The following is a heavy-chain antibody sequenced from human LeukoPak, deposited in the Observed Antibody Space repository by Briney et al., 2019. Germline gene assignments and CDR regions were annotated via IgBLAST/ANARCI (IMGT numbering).Heavy chain of an antibody. D-gene: IGHD1-26*01. J-gene: IGHJ4*02. CDR3: ARLVGATTSFDY. V-gene: IGHV4-4*07. CDR1: GGSISTYY. CDR2: IYTSGST. Sequence: MTSETLSLTCTVSGGSISTYYWSWIRQPAGKGLEWIGRIYTSGSTYYNPSLKSRVTISVDTSKNQFSLKLSSVTAADTAVYYCARLVGATTSFDYWGQGTLVTVSS.